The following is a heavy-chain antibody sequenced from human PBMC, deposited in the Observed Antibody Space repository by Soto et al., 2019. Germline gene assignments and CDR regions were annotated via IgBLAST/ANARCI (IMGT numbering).Heavy chain of an antibody. Sequence: SVKVSCKASGGTFSSYAISWVRQAPGQGLEWMGGIIPIFGTANYAQKFQGRVTITADESTSTAYMEPSSLRSEDTAVYYCARKALIAAAGTSPEYYYYGMDVWGQGTTVTVSS. D-gene: IGHD6-13*01. V-gene: IGHV1-69*13. CDR3: ARKALIAAAGTSPEYYYYGMDV. CDR1: GGTFSSYA. CDR2: IIPIFGTA. J-gene: IGHJ6*02.